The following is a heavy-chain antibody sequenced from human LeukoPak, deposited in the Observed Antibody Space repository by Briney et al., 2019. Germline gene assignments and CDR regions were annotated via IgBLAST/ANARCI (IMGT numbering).Heavy chain of an antibody. Sequence: SQTLSLTCAVSGGSISSGGYSWSWIRQPPGKGLEWIGYIYHSGSTYYNPSLKSRVTISVDRSKNQFSLKLSSETAADTAVYYCARAVEGIVATISYFDYWGQGTLVTVSS. CDR1: GGSISSGGYS. V-gene: IGHV4-30-2*01. CDR3: ARAVEGIVATISYFDY. D-gene: IGHD5-12*01. CDR2: IYHSGST. J-gene: IGHJ4*02.